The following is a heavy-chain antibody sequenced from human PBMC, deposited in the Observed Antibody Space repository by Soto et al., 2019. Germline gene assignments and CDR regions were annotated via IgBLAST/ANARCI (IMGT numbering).Heavy chain of an antibody. D-gene: IGHD3-3*01. J-gene: IGHJ3*02. V-gene: IGHV3-23*01. CDR2: ISGSGGST. Sequence: GGSLRLSCAASGFTFSSYVMSWVRQAPGKGLEWVSVISGSGGSTYYADSVKGRFTISRGNSKNTLYLQMNSLRAEDTAVYYCAKGVKRYDSPDAFDIWGQGTMVTVSS. CDR3: AKGVKRYDSPDAFDI. CDR1: GFTFSSYV.